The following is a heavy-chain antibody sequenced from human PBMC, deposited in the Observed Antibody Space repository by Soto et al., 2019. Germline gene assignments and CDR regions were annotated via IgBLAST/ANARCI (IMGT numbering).Heavy chain of an antibody. CDR3: AKGASSWGDY. V-gene: IGHV3-30*18. CDR1: GFTFSSYG. Sequence: QVQLVESGGGVVQPGRSLTLSCAASGFTFSSYGMHWVRQAPGKGLEWVAVISYDGSNKYYADSVKGRFTISRDNSKNTLYLQMNSLRAEDTAVYYCAKGASSWGDYWGQGTLVTVSS. CDR2: ISYDGSNK. J-gene: IGHJ4*02. D-gene: IGHD6-13*01.